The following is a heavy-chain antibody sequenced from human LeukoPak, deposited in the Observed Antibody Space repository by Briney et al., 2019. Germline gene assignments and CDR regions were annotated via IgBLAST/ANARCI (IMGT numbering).Heavy chain of an antibody. V-gene: IGHV1-8*03. Sequence: ASVKVSCKASGYTFTSYDINWVRQATGQGLEWMGWMNPNSGNTGYAQKFQGRVTITRNTSISTAYMELSSPRSEDTAVYYCATDLSLSHYNILTGYRKAPHFDYWGQGTLVTVSS. CDR2: MNPNSGNT. CDR1: GYTFTSYD. J-gene: IGHJ4*02. CDR3: ATDLSLSHYNILTGYRKAPHFDY. D-gene: IGHD3-9*01.